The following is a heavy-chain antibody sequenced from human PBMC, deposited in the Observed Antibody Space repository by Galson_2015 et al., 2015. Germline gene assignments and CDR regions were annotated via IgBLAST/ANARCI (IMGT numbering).Heavy chain of an antibody. CDR1: RITFTTYW. CDR3: ARSLSSGYYPDAFDI. D-gene: IGHD3-22*01. J-gene: IGHJ3*02. Sequence: SLRLSCAASRITFTTYWMHWVRHAPGKGLVWVSRINSDVSRTTYADSVKGRFTISRDNAKNTLYLQMNSLRAEDTAVYYCARSLSSGYYPDAFDIWGQGTLVTVSS. CDR2: INSDVSRT. V-gene: IGHV3-74*01.